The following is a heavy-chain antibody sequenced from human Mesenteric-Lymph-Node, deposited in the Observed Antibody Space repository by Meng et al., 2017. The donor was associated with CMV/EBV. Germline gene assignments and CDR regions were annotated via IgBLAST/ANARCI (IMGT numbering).Heavy chain of an antibody. V-gene: IGHV1-46*01. J-gene: IGHJ4*02. CDR3: ARGDDFWSGQDY. CDR1: GYTFTSHF. CDR2: INPSGGST. Sequence: ASVKVSCKASGYTFTSHFMHWVRQAPGQGLEWMGIINPSGGSTTYAQKFQGRVTVTRDTSTSTVYMELSSLRFEDTAVYYCARGDDFWSGQDYWGQGTLVTVSS. D-gene: IGHD3-3*01.